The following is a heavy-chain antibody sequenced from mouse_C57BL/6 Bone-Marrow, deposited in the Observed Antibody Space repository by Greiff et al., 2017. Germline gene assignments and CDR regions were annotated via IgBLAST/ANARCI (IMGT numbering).Heavy chain of an antibody. CDR2: IHPSDSDT. V-gene: IGHV1-74*01. Sequence: QVQLQQPGAELVKPGASVKVSCKASGYTFTSYWMHWVQQRPGQGLAWLGRIHPSDSDTNYNQKFKGKAPLTVDKSSSTAYMQLSILTSEDSAVYYWAPPDSSGYAWFAYWGQGTLVTVSA. CDR1: GYTFTSYW. CDR3: APPDSSGYAWFAY. D-gene: IGHD3-2*02. J-gene: IGHJ3*01.